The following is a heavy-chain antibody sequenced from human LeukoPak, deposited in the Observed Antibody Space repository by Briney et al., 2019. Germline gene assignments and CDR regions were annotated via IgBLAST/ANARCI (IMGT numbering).Heavy chain of an antibody. V-gene: IGHV3-21*01. J-gene: IGHJ4*02. CDR3: ARGLAYYYDSSAYFLDY. CDR1: GFTFSSYT. Sequence: GGSLRLSCAASGFTFSSYTMNWVRQAPGKGLEWVSSISSSSSYKYYADSVKGRFTISRDNAKNSLYLQMNSLRAEDTAVYYCARGLAYYYDSSAYFLDYWGQGTLVTVSS. CDR2: ISSSSSYK. D-gene: IGHD3-22*01.